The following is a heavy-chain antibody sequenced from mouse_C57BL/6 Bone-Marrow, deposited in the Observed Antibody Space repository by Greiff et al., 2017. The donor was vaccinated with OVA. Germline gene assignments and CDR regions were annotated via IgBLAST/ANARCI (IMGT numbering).Heavy chain of an antibody. J-gene: IGHJ3*01. CDR2: ISYDGSN. V-gene: IGHV3-6*01. Sequence: DVQLQESGPGLVKPSQSLSLTCSVTGYSITSGYYWNWIRQFPGNKLEWMGYISYDGSNNYNPSLKNRISITRDPSKNQFFLKLNSVTTEDTATYYCARDGSSSAYWGQGTLVTVSA. CDR1: GYSITSGYY. D-gene: IGHD1-1*01. CDR3: ARDGSSSAY.